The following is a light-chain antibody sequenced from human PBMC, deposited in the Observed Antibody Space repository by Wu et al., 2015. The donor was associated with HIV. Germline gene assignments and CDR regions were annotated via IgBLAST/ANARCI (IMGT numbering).Light chain of an antibody. V-gene: IGKV3-20*01. CDR2: GAS. CDR1: QSVSSN. Sequence: EIVMTQSPVTLPVSPGERATLSCRASQSVSSNLAWYQQKPGQAPRLLIYGASSRATGIPDRFGGSASGTDFTLTISALEPEDSAVYYCQQYGNSPYTFGQGTKLEI. J-gene: IGKJ2*01. CDR3: QQYGNSPYT.